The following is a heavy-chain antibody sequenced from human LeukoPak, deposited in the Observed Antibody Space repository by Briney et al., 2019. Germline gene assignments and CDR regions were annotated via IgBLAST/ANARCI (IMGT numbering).Heavy chain of an antibody. J-gene: IGHJ4*02. V-gene: IGHV1-46*01. CDR1: GYTVTSYY. CDR2: INPSGGST. CDR3: AREGITGTTYFDY. Sequence: ASVKVSCKASGYTVTSYYMHWVRQAPGQGLEWMGIINPSGGSTSYAQKFQGRVTMTRDTSTSTVYMELSSLRPEDTAVYYCAREGITGTTYFDYWGQGTLVTVSS. D-gene: IGHD1-7*01.